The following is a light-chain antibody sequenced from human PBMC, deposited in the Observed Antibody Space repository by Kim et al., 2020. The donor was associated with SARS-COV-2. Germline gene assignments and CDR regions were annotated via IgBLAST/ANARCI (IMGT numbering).Light chain of an antibody. V-gene: IGLV3-1*01. CDR2: HDS. CDR1: KLGDKY. CDR3: QAWDSSTAV. J-gene: IGLJ3*02. Sequence: VSPGQTASITCSGDKLGDKYACWYQQKPGQSPVLVIYHDSKRPSGIPERFSGSNSGNTATLTIIGTQAMDEADYYCQAWDSSTAVFGGGTQLTVL.